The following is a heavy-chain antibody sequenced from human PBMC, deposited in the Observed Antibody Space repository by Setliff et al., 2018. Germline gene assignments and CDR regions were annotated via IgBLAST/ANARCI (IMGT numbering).Heavy chain of an antibody. V-gene: IGHV4-39*01. D-gene: IGHD2-15*01. CDR2: IYDSGSS. CDR3: GRGFSRIEGWGNWFDP. Sequence: PSETLSLTCTVSGGSVSNSGFLWGWLRQAPGKGLEWIGNIYDSGSSNYNASLKSRLIITRDTSKNQISLKLTSVTAADTAVYYCGRGFSRIEGWGNWFDPWGQGILVTVSS. CDR1: GGSVSNSGFL. J-gene: IGHJ5*02.